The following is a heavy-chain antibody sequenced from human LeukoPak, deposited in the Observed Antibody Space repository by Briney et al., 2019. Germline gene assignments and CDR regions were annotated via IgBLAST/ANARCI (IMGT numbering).Heavy chain of an antibody. Sequence: ASVKVSCKASGYSFTDYFIHWVRQAPGQGLEWMGWIKPNSGGTHYVQMFQGRVTMTRDTSISTVYVDLSNLKYDDTAVYYCARVHGGRELDAFDFWGQGTMLTVSS. V-gene: IGHV1-2*02. CDR3: ARVHGGRELDAFDF. CDR2: IKPNSGGT. D-gene: IGHD1-7*01. CDR1: GYSFTDYF. J-gene: IGHJ3*01.